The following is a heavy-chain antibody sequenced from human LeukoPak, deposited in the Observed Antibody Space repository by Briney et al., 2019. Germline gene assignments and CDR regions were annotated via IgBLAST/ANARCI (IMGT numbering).Heavy chain of an antibody. D-gene: IGHD1-1*01. CDR2: INHSGST. CDR3: ERGQGTYYYYGMDV. J-gene: IGHJ6*02. V-gene: IGHV4-34*01. CDR1: GGSFSGYY. Sequence: KPSETLSLTCAVYGGSFSGYYWSWIRQPPGKGLEWIGEINHSGSTNYNPSLKSRVTISVDTSKNQFSLKLSSVTAADTAVYYCERGQGTYYYYGMDVWGQGTTVTVSS.